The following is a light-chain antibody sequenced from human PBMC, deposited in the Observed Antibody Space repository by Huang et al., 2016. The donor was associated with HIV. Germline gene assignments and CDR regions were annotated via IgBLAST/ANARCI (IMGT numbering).Light chain of an antibody. CDR3: QQFSGTPYT. V-gene: IGKV4-1*01. CDR2: WAS. J-gene: IGKJ2*01. Sequence: DIVMTQSPDSLAVSLGERATINCKSRQSVLYSLAWYQQKPGQPPKLLINWASTRESGVPDRCSGSGSGTDFTLTISSLQAEDVAVYYCQQFSGTPYTFGQGTKLEIK. CDR1: QSVLYS.